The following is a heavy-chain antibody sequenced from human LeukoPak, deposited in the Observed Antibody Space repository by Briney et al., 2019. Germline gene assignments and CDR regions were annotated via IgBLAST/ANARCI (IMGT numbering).Heavy chain of an antibody. J-gene: IGHJ3*01. Sequence: PGGSLRLSCAASGFIFSNAWMSWVRQAPGKGLEWVGRTRNKANGYTTEYAASVKGRFTVSRDDSKNSLYLEMNSLQTEDTAVYFCVGDSWTVRNSAFDLWGQGTMVTVSS. CDR1: GFIFSNAW. CDR2: TRNKANGYTT. V-gene: IGHV3-72*01. D-gene: IGHD4-17*01. CDR3: VGDSWTVRNSAFDL.